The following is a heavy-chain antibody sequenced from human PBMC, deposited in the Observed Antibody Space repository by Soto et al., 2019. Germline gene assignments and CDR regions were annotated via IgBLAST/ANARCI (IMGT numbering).Heavy chain of an antibody. D-gene: IGHD1-7*01. Sequence: GGSLRLSCAASGFTFSSYSMNWVRQAPGKGLEWVSSISSSSSYIYYADSVKGRFTISRDNAKNSLYLQMNSLRAEDTAVYYCARAPGAWNSPGWGQGTLVTVSS. J-gene: IGHJ4*02. V-gene: IGHV3-21*01. CDR2: ISSSSSYI. CDR3: ARAPGAWNSPG. CDR1: GFTFSSYS.